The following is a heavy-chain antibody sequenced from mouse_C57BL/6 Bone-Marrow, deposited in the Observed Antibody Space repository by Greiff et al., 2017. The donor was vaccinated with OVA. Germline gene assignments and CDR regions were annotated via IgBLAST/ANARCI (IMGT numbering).Heavy chain of an antibody. CDR1: GYTFTDYN. V-gene: IGHV1-18*01. CDR2: INPNNGGT. J-gene: IGHJ4*01. Sequence: VQLKESGPELVKPGASVKIPCKASGYTFTDYNMDWVKQSPGKSLEWIGDINPNNGGTIYNQKFKGKATLTVDKSSSTAYMELRSLTSEDTAVYYCARGYAMDYGGQGTAVTVSS. CDR3: ARGYAMDY.